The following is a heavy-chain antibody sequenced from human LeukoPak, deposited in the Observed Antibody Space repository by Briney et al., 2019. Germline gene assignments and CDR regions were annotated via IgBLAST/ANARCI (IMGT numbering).Heavy chain of an antibody. CDR1: GYTFTDYS. J-gene: IGHJ4*02. CDR2: FDPEDGET. D-gene: IGHD6-19*01. V-gene: IGHV1-24*01. CDR3: ATDSFASSVAGTTNYFDY. Sequence: GASVKVSCKASGYTFTDYSIHWVRQAPGKGLEWMGGFDPEDGETIYAQKFQGRVTMTEDTSTDTAYMELSSLRSEDTAVYYCATDSFASSVAGTTNYFDYWGQGTLVTVSS.